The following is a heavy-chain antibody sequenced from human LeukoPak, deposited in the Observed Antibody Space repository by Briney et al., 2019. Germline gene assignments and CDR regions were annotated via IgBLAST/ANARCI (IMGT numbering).Heavy chain of an antibody. Sequence: PGGSLRLSCAASGFTFSSYGMHWVRQAPGKGLEWVAVIWYDGSNKYYADSVKGRFTISRDNSKNTLYLQMNSLRAEDTAVYYCAKDLRCSGGSCYYYYYGMDVWGQGTTVTVSS. CDR2: IWYDGSNK. CDR3: AKDLRCSGGSCYYYYYGMDV. J-gene: IGHJ6*02. V-gene: IGHV3-33*06. CDR1: GFTFSSYG. D-gene: IGHD2-15*01.